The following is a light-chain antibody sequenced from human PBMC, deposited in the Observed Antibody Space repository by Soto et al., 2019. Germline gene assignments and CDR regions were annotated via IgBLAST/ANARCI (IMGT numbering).Light chain of an antibody. Sequence: EIVLTQSPGTLSLSPGERATLSCRASQSVSGSNLAWYQQKPGQAPRLLIYGASSRVTGIPDRFSGSGSGTDFTLTISRLEPEDFAVYYCQQYGSSPITFGQGTRLEIK. CDR1: QSVSGSN. CDR2: GAS. CDR3: QQYGSSPIT. J-gene: IGKJ5*01. V-gene: IGKV3-20*01.